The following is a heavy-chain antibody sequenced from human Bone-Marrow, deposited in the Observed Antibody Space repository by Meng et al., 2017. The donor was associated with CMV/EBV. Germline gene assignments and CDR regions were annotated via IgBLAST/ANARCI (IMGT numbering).Heavy chain of an antibody. J-gene: IGHJ5*02. CDR3: ARDPRPQGFGESKGSYWFDP. V-gene: IGHV3-23*01. Sequence: GESLKISCAASGFTFSSYAMSWVRQAPGKGLEWVSAISGSGGSTYYADSVKGRFTISRDNAKNSLYLQMHNLRVEDTAVYFCARDPRPQGFGESKGSYWFDPWGQGTLVTVSS. CDR1: GFTFSSYA. D-gene: IGHD3-10*01. CDR2: ISGSGGST.